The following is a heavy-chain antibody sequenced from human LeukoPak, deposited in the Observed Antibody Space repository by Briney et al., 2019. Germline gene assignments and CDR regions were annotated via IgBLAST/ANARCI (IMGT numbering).Heavy chain of an antibody. D-gene: IGHD2-2*01. CDR2: ISGSGGST. CDR3: AKDAYCSSTSCHNWFDP. V-gene: IGHV3-23*01. Sequence: GGSLRLSCAASGFTFSSSWMSWVRQAPGKGLEWVSAISGSGGSTYYADSVKGRFTISRDNSKNTLYLQMNSLRAEDTALYYCAKDAYCSSTSCHNWFDPWGQGTLVTVSS. CDR1: GFTFSSSW. J-gene: IGHJ5*02.